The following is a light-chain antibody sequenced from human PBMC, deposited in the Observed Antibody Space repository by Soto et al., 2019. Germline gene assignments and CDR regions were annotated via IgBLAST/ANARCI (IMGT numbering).Light chain of an antibody. CDR3: QQYGGSPTT. V-gene: IGKV3-20*01. CDR1: QTVSSNY. J-gene: IGKJ2*01. CDR2: DVS. Sequence: EIVLTQSPGSLSLSPGERATVSCRASQTVSSNYLTWYQQKPGQAPRLLIYDVSIRATGIPDRFSGSGSGTDFTLSISRLEPEDFAMYYCQQYGGSPTTFGQGTKLEIK.